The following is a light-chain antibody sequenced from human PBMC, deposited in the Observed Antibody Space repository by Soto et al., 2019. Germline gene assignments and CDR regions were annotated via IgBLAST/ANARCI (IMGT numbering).Light chain of an antibody. CDR2: GAS. J-gene: IGKJ1*01. Sequence: EIVMTQSPATLSVSPVERATLSCRASQSVSILLAWYQQKPGQAPRLLIFGASSRATGIPARFSGSGSGADFTLTISSLQPDDFATYYCQQYKSYSWTFGQGTKVDIK. CDR3: QQYKSYSWT. CDR1: QSVSIL. V-gene: IGKV3D-15*01.